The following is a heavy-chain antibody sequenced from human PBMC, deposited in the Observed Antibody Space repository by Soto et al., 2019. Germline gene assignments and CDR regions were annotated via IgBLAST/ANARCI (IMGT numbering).Heavy chain of an antibody. CDR1: GFTFSDYY. CDR3: ARDHFPDMVRGVIRPVGDAFDI. V-gene: IGHV3-11*01. CDR2: ISSSGSTI. Sequence: GGSLRLSCAASGFTFSDYYMSWIRQAPGKGLEWVSYISSSGSTIYYADSVKGRFTISRDNAKNSLYLQMNSLRAEDTAVYYCARDHFPDMVRGVIRPVGDAFDIWGQGTMVTVSS. J-gene: IGHJ3*02. D-gene: IGHD3-10*01.